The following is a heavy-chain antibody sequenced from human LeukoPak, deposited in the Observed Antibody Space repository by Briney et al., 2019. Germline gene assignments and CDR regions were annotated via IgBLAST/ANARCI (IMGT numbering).Heavy chain of an antibody. CDR3: AREGQMTTVVTRYYYYYGMDV. CDR1: GFTFSSYS. Sequence: GGSLRLSCAASGFTFSSYSMNWVRQAPGKGLEWVSSISSSSSYIYYADSVKGRFTISRDNAKNSLYLQMNSLRAEDTAVYYCAREGQMTTVVTRYYYYYGMDVWGQGTTVTVSS. V-gene: IGHV3-21*01. D-gene: IGHD4-23*01. CDR2: ISSSSSYI. J-gene: IGHJ6*02.